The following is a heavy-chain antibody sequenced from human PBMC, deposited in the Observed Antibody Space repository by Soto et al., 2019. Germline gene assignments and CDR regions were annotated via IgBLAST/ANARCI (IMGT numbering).Heavy chain of an antibody. D-gene: IGHD4-4*01. V-gene: IGHV3-30-3*01. CDR3: ASPLWRDDYNWGYFDL. CDR2: ISYDGSNK. Sequence: QVQLVESGGGVVQPGRSLRLSCAASGFTFSSYAMHWVRQAPGKGLEWVAVISYDGSNKYYADSVKGRFTISRDNSKNTLYLQMHSLRTEDTAVYYCASPLWRDDYNWGYFDLWGRGTLVTFSS. CDR1: GFTFSSYA. J-gene: IGHJ2*01.